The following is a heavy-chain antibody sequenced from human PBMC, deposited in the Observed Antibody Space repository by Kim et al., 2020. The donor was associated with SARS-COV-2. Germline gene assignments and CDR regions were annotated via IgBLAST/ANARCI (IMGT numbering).Heavy chain of an antibody. V-gene: IGHV1-3*01. D-gene: IGHD1-1*01. CDR1: GYTFTSYA. CDR3: ARSMLERYFSPGFDY. CDR2: INAGNGNT. J-gene: IGHJ4*02. Sequence: ASVKVSCKASGYTFTSYAMHWVRQAPGQRLEWMGWINAGNGNTKYSQKFQGRVTITRDTSASTAYMELSSLRSEDTAVYYCARSMLERYFSPGFDYWGQGTLVTVSS.